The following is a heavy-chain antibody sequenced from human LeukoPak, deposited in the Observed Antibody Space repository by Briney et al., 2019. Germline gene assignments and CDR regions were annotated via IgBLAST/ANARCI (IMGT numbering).Heavy chain of an antibody. CDR2: INHSGSA. J-gene: IGHJ4*02. CDR1: GGSFSGYY. Sequence: PSETLSLTCAVYGGSFSGYYWSWIRQPPGKGLEWIGEINHSGSANYNPSLKSRVTISVDTSKNQFSLKLSSVTAADTAVYYCARTRYYYNSRSYGAPYYFDYWGQGTLVTVSS. CDR3: ARTRYYYNSRSYGAPYYFDY. D-gene: IGHD3-10*01. V-gene: IGHV4-34*01.